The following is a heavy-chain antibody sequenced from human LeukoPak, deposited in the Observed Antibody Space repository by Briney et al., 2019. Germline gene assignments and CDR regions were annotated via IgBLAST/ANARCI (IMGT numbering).Heavy chain of an antibody. D-gene: IGHD1-26*01. Sequence: GRSLRLSCAASGFTFSSYGMHWVRQAPGKGLEWVAVISYDGSNKYYADSVKGRFTISRDNSKNTLYLQMNSLRAEDTAVYYCARALGSYLAYWGQGTLVTVSS. CDR1: GFTFSSYG. J-gene: IGHJ4*02. V-gene: IGHV3-30*03. CDR2: ISYDGSNK. CDR3: ARALGSYLAY.